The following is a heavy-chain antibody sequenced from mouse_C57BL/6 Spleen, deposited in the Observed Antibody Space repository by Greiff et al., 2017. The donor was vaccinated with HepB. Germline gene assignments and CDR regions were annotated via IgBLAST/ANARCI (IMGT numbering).Heavy chain of an antibody. CDR3: ARDQGLRQAFAY. D-gene: IGHD2-4*01. J-gene: IGHJ3*01. V-gene: IGHV3-6*01. CDR1: GYSITSGYY. Sequence: EVQLQESGPGLVKPSQSLSLTCSVTGYSITSGYYWNWIRQFPGNKLEWMGYISYDGSNNYNPSLKNRISITRDTSKNQFFLKLNSVTTEDTATYYCARDQGLRQAFAYWGQGTLVTVSA. CDR2: ISYDGSN.